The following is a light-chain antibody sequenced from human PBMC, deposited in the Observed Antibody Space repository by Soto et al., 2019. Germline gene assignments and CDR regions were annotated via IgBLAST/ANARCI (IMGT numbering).Light chain of an antibody. CDR3: QQYNTYPLT. CDR1: QSIGSW. Sequence: DIQMTQSPSTLSASVGDRVTITCRASQSIGSWLAWYQQKPGKAPEFLIYKASILQSGVPSRFSDSGSGTEFTLTISSLQPDDFATYYCQQYNTYPLTFGGGTKVEI. J-gene: IGKJ4*01. V-gene: IGKV1-5*03. CDR2: KAS.